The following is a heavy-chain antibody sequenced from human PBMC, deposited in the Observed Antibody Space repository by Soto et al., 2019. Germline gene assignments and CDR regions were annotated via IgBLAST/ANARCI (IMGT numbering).Heavy chain of an antibody. J-gene: IGHJ4*02. CDR2: IDNHGDGT. CDR3: ARESEDLTSNFDY. Sequence: GGSLRLSCAASGFTFTNYWMHWVRQVPGEGLVWVSRIDNHGDGTSYADFVKGRFTISRDNAKNTLYLQMNSLRVEDTAVYYCARESEDLTSNFDYWGQGTLVTVSS. V-gene: IGHV3-74*01. CDR1: GFTFTNYW.